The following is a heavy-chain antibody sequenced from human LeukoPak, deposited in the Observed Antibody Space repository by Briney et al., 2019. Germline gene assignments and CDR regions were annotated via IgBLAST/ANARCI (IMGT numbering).Heavy chain of an antibody. V-gene: IGHV3-30*03. Sequence: GRSLRLSCTASGFTFSSYGMHWVRQAPSKGLEWVAVISYDGSNKYYADSVKGRFTISRDNSKNTLYLQMNSLRAEDTAVYYCASLDCWGQGTLVTVSS. CDR1: GFTFSSYG. CDR3: ASLDC. J-gene: IGHJ4*02. CDR2: ISYDGSNK.